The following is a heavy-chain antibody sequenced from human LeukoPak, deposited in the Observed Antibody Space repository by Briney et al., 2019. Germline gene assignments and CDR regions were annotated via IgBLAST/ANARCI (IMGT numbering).Heavy chain of an antibody. CDR3: ARDPGAAACSGGSCYSNYYYYMDV. V-gene: IGHV3-30*01. J-gene: IGHJ6*03. CDR2: ISYDGSNK. Sequence: GGSLRLSCAASGFTFSSYAMHWVRQAPDKGLEWVAVISYDGSNKYYADSVKGRFTISRDNSKNTLYLQMNSLRAEDMAVYYCARDPGAAACSGGSCYSNYYYYMDVWGKGTTVTVSS. CDR1: GFTFSSYA. D-gene: IGHD2-15*01.